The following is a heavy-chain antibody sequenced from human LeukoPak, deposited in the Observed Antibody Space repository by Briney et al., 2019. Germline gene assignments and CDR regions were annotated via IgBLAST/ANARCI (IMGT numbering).Heavy chain of an antibody. CDR2: IYYSGST. CDR1: GGSVSSGSYY. V-gene: IGHV4-61*01. Sequence: SETLSLTCTVSGGSVSSGSYYWRWIRQPPGKGLEWIGYIYYSGSTNYNPSLKSRVTISVDTSKNQFSLKLSSVTAADTAVYYCARGGDNSSGWYEITFDIWGQGTMVTVSS. CDR3: ARGGDNSSGWYEITFDI. J-gene: IGHJ3*02. D-gene: IGHD6-19*01.